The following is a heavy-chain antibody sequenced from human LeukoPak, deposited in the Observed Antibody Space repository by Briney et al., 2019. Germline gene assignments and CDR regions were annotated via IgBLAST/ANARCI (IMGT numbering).Heavy chain of an antibody. J-gene: IGHJ6*03. V-gene: IGHV3-30*04. Sequence: HPGGALRLSCAAPGFTFSNEVMPSVRQATGKGLERVPAISYDRSNKYYADSVKGRFTISRDNSKNTLYLQMNSLRAEDTAVYYCATRGDYYYYYYMDVWGKGTTVTVSS. D-gene: IGHD2-21*02. CDR2: ISYDRSNK. CDR3: ATRGDYYYYYYMDV. CDR1: GFTFSNEV.